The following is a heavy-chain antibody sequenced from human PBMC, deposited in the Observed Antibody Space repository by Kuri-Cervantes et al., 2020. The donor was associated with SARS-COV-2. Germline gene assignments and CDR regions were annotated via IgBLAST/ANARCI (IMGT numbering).Heavy chain of an antibody. D-gene: IGHD5-12*01. CDR3: ATGPFYSGYDLWFDP. CDR2: FDPEDGET. Sequence: ASVKVSCKVSGYTLTELSMHWVRQAPGKGLEWMGGFDPEDGETIYAQKFQGRVTMTEDTSTDTAYMELSSLGSEDTAVYYCATGPFYSGYDLWFDPWGQGTLVTVSS. J-gene: IGHJ5*02. V-gene: IGHV1-24*01. CDR1: GYTLTELS.